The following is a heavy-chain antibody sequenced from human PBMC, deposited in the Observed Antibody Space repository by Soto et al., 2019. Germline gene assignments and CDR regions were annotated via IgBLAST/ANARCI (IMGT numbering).Heavy chain of an antibody. J-gene: IGHJ4*02. CDR1: GFTFTTYG. CDR3: AKDRGYCSSTICFNIPHFDY. Sequence: HPGGSLRLSCAASGFTFTTYGMNWVRQAPGKGLEWVAVISYDGSNKLYADSVRGRFAISRDNSKNTLYLQMDRLRPEDTAVYYCAKDRGYCSSTICFNIPHFDYWGQGAQVTVSS. V-gene: IGHV3-30*18. CDR2: ISYDGSNK. D-gene: IGHD2-2*01.